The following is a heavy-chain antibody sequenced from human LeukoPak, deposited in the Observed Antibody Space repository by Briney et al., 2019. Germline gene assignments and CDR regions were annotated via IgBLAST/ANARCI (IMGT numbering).Heavy chain of an antibody. CDR3: ARGVPVVAAYFDY. CDR2: IYYSGST. V-gene: IGHV4-59*01. D-gene: IGHD2-15*01. Sequence: PSETLSLTCTVSSGSISSYYWSWIRQPPGKGLEWIGYIYYSGSTNYNPSLKSRVTISVDTSKNQFSLKLSSVTAADTAVYYCARGVPVVAAYFDYWGQGTLVTVSS. J-gene: IGHJ4*02. CDR1: SGSISSYY.